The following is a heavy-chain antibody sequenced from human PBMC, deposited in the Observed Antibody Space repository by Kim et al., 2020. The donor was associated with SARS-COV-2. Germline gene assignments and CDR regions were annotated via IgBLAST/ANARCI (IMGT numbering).Heavy chain of an antibody. J-gene: IGHJ4*02. Sequence: YNPSLKSRVTISVDTSKNQFSLKLSSVTAADTAVYYCARGHFIAATSVDYWGQGTLVTVSS. D-gene: IGHD6-13*01. CDR3: ARGHFIAATSVDY. V-gene: IGHV4-34*01.